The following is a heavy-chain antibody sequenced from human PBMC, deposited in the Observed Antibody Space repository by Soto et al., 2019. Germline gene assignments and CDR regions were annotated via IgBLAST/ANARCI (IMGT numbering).Heavy chain of an antibody. D-gene: IGHD6-19*01. CDR1: GFTFSNFA. CDR2: VSGSGGLT. V-gene: IGHV3-23*01. CDR3: AKHLGRTQWLVHGSYYSGMDV. Sequence: GGSLRLSCAASGFTFSNFAMSWVRQAPGKGLEWVSSVSGSGGLTYYADSVKGRFTISRDNSKNTLYLQMNSPRADDTAVYYCAKHLGRTQWLVHGSYYSGMDVWGKGTTATASS. J-gene: IGHJ6*04.